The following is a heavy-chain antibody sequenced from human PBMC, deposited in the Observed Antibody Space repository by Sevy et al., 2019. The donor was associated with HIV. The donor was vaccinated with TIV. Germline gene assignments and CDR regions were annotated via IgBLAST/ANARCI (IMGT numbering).Heavy chain of an antibody. Sequence: SGPTLVTPTQTLTLTCTFSGFSMNSNGVAVGWIRQPPGKALELLALIYWHDDKRYSPSLKSRLTITKDTSKSQVVLTMTHMDPVDTATYYCAHTNFDILTGPFDYWGQGTLVTVSS. V-gene: IGHV2-5*01. CDR1: GFSMNSNGVA. D-gene: IGHD3-9*01. CDR2: IYWHDDK. J-gene: IGHJ4*02. CDR3: AHTNFDILTGPFDY.